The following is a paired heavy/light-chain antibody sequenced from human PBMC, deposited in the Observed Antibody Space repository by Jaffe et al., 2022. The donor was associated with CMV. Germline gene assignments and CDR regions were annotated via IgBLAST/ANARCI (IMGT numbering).Light chain of an antibody. CDR1: SSDIGAFNY. CDR3: SSYTSNTTYV. CDR2: DVR. V-gene: IGLV2-14*03. J-gene: IGLJ1*01. Sequence: QSALTQPASVSGSPGQSITISCTGTSSDIGAFNYVSWYRQNPGKAPKLMIYDVRNRPSGISNRFSGSKSGNTASLTISGLQAEDEGDYYCSSYTSNTTYVFGLGTKVTVL.
Heavy chain of an antibody. Sequence: EVHLVESGGGLTQPGGSLRLSCAASGFTFSNYAMTWVRQAPGKGLEWVSLISGSGHSTYYADPVKGRLTISRDNSKNTLYLQMNSLRAEDTAVYYCAKASAYYYGSGFDYWGQGTLVTVSS. CDR2: ISGSGHST. J-gene: IGHJ4*02. CDR1: GFTFSNYA. V-gene: IGHV3-23*04. CDR3: AKASAYYYGSGFDY. D-gene: IGHD3-10*01.